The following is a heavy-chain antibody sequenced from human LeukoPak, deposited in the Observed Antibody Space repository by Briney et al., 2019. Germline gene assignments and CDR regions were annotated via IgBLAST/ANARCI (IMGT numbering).Heavy chain of an antibody. Sequence: PGGSLRLSCTASGFTFTTYWMSWVRHPPGKGLEWVANTKQDGTEKYYVDSVKDRFTISRDNSKNTLYLQMNSLRAEGTGIYYCAKDPSLRYFDWLLEYFQHWGQGTLVTVSS. CDR2: TKQDGTEK. CDR3: AKDPSLRYFDWLLEYFQH. J-gene: IGHJ1*01. D-gene: IGHD3-9*01. CDR1: GFTFTTYW. V-gene: IGHV3-7*03.